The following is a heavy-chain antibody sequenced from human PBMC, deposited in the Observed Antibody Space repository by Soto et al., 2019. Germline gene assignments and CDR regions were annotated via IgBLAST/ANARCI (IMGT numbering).Heavy chain of an antibody. V-gene: IGHV4-31*03. CDR1: GVSISSGGYY. Sequence: SETLSLTCTVSGVSISSGGYYWGWIRQHPGKGLEWIGNIYYSGRTYYNPSLKSRVIMSVDTSKNHFSLKLSSVTAADTAMYYCARHLKAVAAAMAYWGQGIPVTVSS. CDR3: ARHLKAVAAAMAY. J-gene: IGHJ4*02. CDR2: IYYSGRT. D-gene: IGHD6-19*01.